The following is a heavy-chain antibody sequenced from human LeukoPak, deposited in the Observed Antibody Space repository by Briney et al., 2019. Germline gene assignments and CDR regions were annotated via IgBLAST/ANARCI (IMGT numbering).Heavy chain of an antibody. J-gene: IGHJ3*02. CDR1: GYTFTSYD. CDR3: ARGHDFWSGYYYAFDI. D-gene: IGHD3-3*01. CDR2: MNPNSGNT. Sequence: ASVKVSCKASGYTFTSYDINWVRQATGQGLEWMGWMNPNSGNTGYAQKLQGRVTMTRNTSISTAYMELSSLRSEDTAVYYCARGHDFWSGYYYAFDIWGQGTMVTVSS. V-gene: IGHV1-8*01.